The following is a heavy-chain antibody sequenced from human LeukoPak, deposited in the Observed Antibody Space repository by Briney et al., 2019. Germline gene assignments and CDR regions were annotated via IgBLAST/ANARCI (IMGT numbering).Heavy chain of an antibody. J-gene: IGHJ1*01. CDR3: VRGPNSSNWYGSEYFQH. CDR1: GFTVSSNY. D-gene: IGHD6-13*01. CDR2: IYSGGST. V-gene: IGHV3-66*01. Sequence: PGGSLRLSCAASGFTVSSNYMSWVRQAPGKGLEWVSVIYSGGSTYYADSVKGRFTISRDNSKNTLYLQMNSLRAEDTAVYYCVRGPNSSNWYGSEYFQHWGQGTLVTVSS.